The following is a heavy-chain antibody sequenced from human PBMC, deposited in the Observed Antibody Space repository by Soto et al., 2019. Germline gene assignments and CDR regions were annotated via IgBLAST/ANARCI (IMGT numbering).Heavy chain of an antibody. D-gene: IGHD3-22*01. J-gene: IGHJ3*02. Sequence: ASVKVSCKASGYTFTGYYMHWVRQAPGQGLEWMGWINHNSGDTNYAQKFQGRVIMTRDTSISTAYMELSGLRSDDTAVYYCARGFYYDSGYWDAFDIWGQGKMVTVSS. CDR3: ARGFYYDSGYWDAFDI. CDR1: GYTFTGYY. V-gene: IGHV1-2*02. CDR2: INHNSGDT.